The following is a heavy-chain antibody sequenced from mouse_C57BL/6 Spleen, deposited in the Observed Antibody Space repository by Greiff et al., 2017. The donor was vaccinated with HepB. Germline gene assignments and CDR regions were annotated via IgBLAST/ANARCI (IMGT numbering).Heavy chain of an antibody. Sequence: VQLQQSGPELVKPGASVKISCKASGYSFTGYYMNWVKQSPEKSLEWIGEINPSTGGTTYNQKFKAKATLTVDKSSSTAYMQLKSLTSEDSAVYYCAREGDYGNYFDYWGQGTTLTVSS. V-gene: IGHV1-42*01. J-gene: IGHJ2*01. CDR3: AREGDYGNYFDY. CDR1: GYSFTGYY. CDR2: INPSTGGT. D-gene: IGHD2-1*01.